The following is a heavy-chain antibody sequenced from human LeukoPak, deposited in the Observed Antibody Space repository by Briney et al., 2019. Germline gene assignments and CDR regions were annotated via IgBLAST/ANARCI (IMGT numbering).Heavy chain of an antibody. J-gene: IGHJ5*02. D-gene: IGHD6-13*01. CDR2: IIPIFGTA. V-gene: IGHV1-69*13. Sequence: SVKVSCKASGYTFTNYGISWVRQAPGRGLEWMGGIIPIFGTANYAQKFQGRVTITADESTSTAYMELSSLRSEDTAVYYCARVEGIAAAGGFLYWFDPWGQGTLVTVSS. CDR3: ARVEGIAAAGGFLYWFDP. CDR1: GYTFTNYG.